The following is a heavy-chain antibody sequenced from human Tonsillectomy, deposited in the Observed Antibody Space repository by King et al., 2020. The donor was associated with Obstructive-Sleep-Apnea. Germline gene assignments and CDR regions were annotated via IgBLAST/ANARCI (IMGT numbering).Heavy chain of an antibody. D-gene: IGHD4-17*01. CDR3: ASDATTVTPYYYYGMDV. CDR2: ISYDGSNK. Sequence: VQLVESGGGVVQPGRSLRLSCAASGFTFSSYAMHWVRQAPGKGLEWVAVISYDGSNKDYADSVKGRFTISRDNSKNTLYLQMNSLRAEDTAVYYCASDATTVTPYYYYGMDVWGQGTTVTVSS. V-gene: IGHV3-30-3*01. J-gene: IGHJ6*02. CDR1: GFTFSSYA.